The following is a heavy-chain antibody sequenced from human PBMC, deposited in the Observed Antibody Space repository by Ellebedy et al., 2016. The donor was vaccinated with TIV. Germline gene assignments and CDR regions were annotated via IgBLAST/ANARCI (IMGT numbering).Heavy chain of an antibody. CDR3: ARAKGLTFGGAPVH. CDR2: IYYSGST. CDR1: GGSISSSSYY. Sequence: SETLSLXCTVSGGSISSSSYYWGWIRQPPGKGLEWIGSIYYSGSTYYNPSLKSRVTISVDTSKNQFSLKLSSVTAADTAVYYCARAKGLTFGGAPVHWGQGTLVTVSS. V-gene: IGHV4-39*07. D-gene: IGHD3-16*01. J-gene: IGHJ4*02.